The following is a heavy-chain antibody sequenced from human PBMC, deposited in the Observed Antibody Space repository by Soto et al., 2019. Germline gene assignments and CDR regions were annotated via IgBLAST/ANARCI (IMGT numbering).Heavy chain of an antibody. Sequence: SVKVSCKASGGTFSSYAISWVRQAPGQGLEWMGGIIPIFGTANYAQKFQGRVTITADESTSTAYMELNSLRSEDTAVYYCARGRADTAMAIYYYGMDVWGQGTTVTVSS. J-gene: IGHJ6*02. CDR3: ARGRADTAMAIYYYGMDV. CDR1: GGTFSSYA. CDR2: IIPIFGTA. D-gene: IGHD5-18*01. V-gene: IGHV1-69*13.